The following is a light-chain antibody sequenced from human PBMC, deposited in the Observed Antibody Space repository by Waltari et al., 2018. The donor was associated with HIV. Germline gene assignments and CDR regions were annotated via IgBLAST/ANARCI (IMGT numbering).Light chain of an antibody. CDR3: AAWDDRLDGQGV. Sequence: QSVLTQPPSASGTPGQRVTISCSGTRSHIGTNNVNWYQIIPGTAPKRLIYNDNQRPSGVPDRFSGSRSGTSASLAISGLQSEDEADYYCAAWDDRLDGQGVFGGGTTLTVL. CDR1: RSHIGTNN. V-gene: IGLV1-44*01. J-gene: IGLJ3*02. CDR2: NDN.